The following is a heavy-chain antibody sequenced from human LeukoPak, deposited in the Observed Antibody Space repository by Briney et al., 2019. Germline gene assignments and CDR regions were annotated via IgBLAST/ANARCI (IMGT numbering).Heavy chain of an antibody. D-gene: IGHD1-26*01. CDR3: ARSGNYYSFDY. J-gene: IGHJ4*02. CDR1: GFTFSSYA. V-gene: IGHV3-23*01. Sequence: PGGSLRLSCTASGFTFSSYAMSWVRQAPGKGLEWVSSISGSGGGTYYTDSVKGRFTISRGNSKNTLYLQMNSLRAEDTAVYYCARSGNYYSFDYWGQGTLVTVSS. CDR2: ISGSGGGT.